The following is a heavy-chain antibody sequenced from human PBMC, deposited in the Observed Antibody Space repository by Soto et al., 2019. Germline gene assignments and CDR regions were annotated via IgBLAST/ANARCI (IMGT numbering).Heavy chain of an antibody. J-gene: IGHJ3*02. CDR2: IYHSGST. Sequence: QVQLQESGPGLVKPSGTLSLTCAVSGGSISSSNWWSWVRQPPGKGLEWIGEIYHSGSTNYNPSPEGRLPISVEKSKNQFSLRRSSVTAADTAVYYCAARGAMDAFDIWGQGTMVTVPS. CDR3: AARGAMDAFDI. CDR1: GGSISSSNW. V-gene: IGHV4-4*02. D-gene: IGHD1-26*01.